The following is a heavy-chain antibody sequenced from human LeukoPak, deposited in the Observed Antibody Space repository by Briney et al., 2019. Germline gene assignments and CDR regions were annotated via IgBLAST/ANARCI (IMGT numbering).Heavy chain of an antibody. V-gene: IGHV1-3*02. CDR1: GYTFANYA. J-gene: IGHJ4*02. D-gene: IGHD6-13*01. Sequence: ASVKVSCKASGYTFANYAIHRVRQAPGQRPEWMGWSNADNGDIKYSQEFQGRVTITRDTSATTAYMELSSLRPEDMAVYYCVRGSHGSSWTFDYWGQGTLVIVSS. CDR2: SNADNGDI. CDR3: VRGSHGSSWTFDY.